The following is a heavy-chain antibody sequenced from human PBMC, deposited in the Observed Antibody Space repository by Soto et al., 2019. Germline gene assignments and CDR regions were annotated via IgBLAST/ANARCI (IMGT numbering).Heavy chain of an antibody. CDR3: ARGDYDFWSGSKGNWFDP. CDR2: IYYSGST. D-gene: IGHD3-3*01. CDR1: RGSIISSWFY. Sequence: SGTLSLTRSGSRGSIISSWFYLGGVRPPPGEGLEWIGSIYYSGSTYYNPSLKSRVTISVDTSKNQFSLKLSSVTAADTAVYYCARGDYDFWSGSKGNWFDPWGQGTLVTVSS. V-gene: IGHV4-39*01. J-gene: IGHJ5*02.